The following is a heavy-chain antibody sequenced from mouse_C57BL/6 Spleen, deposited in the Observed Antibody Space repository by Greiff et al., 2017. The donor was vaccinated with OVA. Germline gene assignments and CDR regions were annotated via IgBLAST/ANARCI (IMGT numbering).Heavy chain of an antibody. J-gene: IGHJ4*01. Sequence: VQLQQSGAELVRPGSSVKMSCKTSGYTFTSYGINWVKQRPGQGLEWIGYIYIGNGYTEDNEKFKGKATLTSDTSSSTAYMQLSSLTSEDSAIYFCARFLYYYGSSYVRDYYAMDYWGQGTSVTVSS. CDR3: ARFLYYYGSSYVRDYYAMDY. CDR2: IYIGNGYT. D-gene: IGHD1-1*01. V-gene: IGHV1-58*01. CDR1: GYTFTSYG.